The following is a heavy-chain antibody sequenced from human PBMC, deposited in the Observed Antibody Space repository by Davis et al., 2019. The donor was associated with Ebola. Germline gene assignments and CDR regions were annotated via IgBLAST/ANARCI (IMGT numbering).Heavy chain of an antibody. CDR1: GASISTSSFY. V-gene: IGHV4-61*01. J-gene: IGHJ6*04. Sequence: MPGGSLRLSCTVSGASISTSSFYWAWVRQPPGKGLEWIGYIYYSGSTNYNPSLKSRVTISVDTSKNQFSLKLSSVTAADTAVYYCARDGISVVVDRGMDVWGKGTTVTVSS. D-gene: IGHD2-2*01. CDR2: IYYSGST. CDR3: ARDGISVVVDRGMDV.